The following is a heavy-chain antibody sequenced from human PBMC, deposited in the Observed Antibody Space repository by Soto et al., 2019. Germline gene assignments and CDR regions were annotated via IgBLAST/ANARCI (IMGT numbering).Heavy chain of an antibody. D-gene: IGHD6-13*01. CDR1: GFTFSSYA. CDR3: AREGGPYSSSWYRGPFDY. CDR2: ISYDGSNK. V-gene: IGHV3-30-3*01. Sequence: QVQLVESGGGVVQPGRSLRLSCAASGFTFSSYAMHWVRQAPGKGLEWVAVISYDGSNKYYADSVKGRFTISRDNSKNTLYLQMNSLRAEDTAVYYCAREGGPYSSSWYRGPFDYWGQGTLVTVSS. J-gene: IGHJ4*02.